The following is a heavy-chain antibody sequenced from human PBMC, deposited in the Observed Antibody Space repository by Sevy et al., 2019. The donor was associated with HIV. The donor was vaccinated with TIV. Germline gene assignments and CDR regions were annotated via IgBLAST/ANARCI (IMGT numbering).Heavy chain of an antibody. CDR2: IKSKTDGGTT. Sequence: GGSLRLSCAASGFTFSNAWMSWVRQAPGKGLEWVGRIKSKTDGGTTDYAAPVKGRFTISRDDSKNTLYLQMNSLKTEDTAVYYCTTDRYYDSSGHWGAFDIWDQGTMVTVSS. D-gene: IGHD3-22*01. CDR1: GFTFSNAW. J-gene: IGHJ3*02. CDR3: TTDRYYDSSGHWGAFDI. V-gene: IGHV3-15*01.